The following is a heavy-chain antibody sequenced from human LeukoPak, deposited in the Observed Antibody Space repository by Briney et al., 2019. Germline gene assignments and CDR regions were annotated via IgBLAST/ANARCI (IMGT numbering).Heavy chain of an antibody. V-gene: IGHV3-30*02. J-gene: IGHJ4*02. D-gene: IGHD3-10*01. CDR2: IRYDGSNK. CDR3: AKDRGTPPDYYFDY. CDR1: GFTFSSYG. Sequence: GGSLRLSCAASGFTFSSYGMHWVRQAPGKGLERVAFIRYDGSNKYYADSVKGRFTISRDNSKNTLYLQMNSLRAEDTAVYYCAKDRGTPPDYYFDYWGQGTLVTVSS.